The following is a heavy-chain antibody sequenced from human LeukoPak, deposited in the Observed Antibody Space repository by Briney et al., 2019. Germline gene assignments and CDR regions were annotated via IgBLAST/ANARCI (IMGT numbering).Heavy chain of an antibody. CDR3: ARISLRSEGFDY. Sequence: SQTLSLTCTVSGGSISSGGYYWSWIRQHPGKGLEWIGYIYYSGSTYYNPSLKSRVTISVDTSKNQFSLKLSSVTAADTAVYYCARISLRSEGFDYWGQGTLVTVSS. D-gene: IGHD5-12*01. CDR1: GGSISSGGYY. V-gene: IGHV4-31*03. J-gene: IGHJ4*02. CDR2: IYYSGST.